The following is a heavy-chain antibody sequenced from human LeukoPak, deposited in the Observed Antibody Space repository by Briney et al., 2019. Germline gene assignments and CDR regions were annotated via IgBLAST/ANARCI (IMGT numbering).Heavy chain of an antibody. CDR2: ITGTGGST. CDR3: ARDWSGSYWTGLDY. J-gene: IGHJ4*02. CDR1: GFTFSSYT. D-gene: IGHD1-26*01. Sequence: PGGSLRLSCAASGFTFSSYTVSWVRQAPGKGLEWVSGITGTGGSTYYADSVKGRFTISRDNAKNSLYLQMNSLRAEDTAVYYCARDWSGSYWTGLDYWGQGTLVTVSS. V-gene: IGHV3-23*01.